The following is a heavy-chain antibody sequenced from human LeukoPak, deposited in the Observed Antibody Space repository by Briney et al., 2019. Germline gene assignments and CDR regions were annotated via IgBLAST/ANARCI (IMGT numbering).Heavy chain of an antibody. D-gene: IGHD1-26*01. CDR2: ISGSGGST. Sequence: GGSLRLSCAASEFTFSSYAMSWVRQAPGKGLEWVSVISGSGGSTYCADSVKGRFTISRDNSKNTLYLQMNSLRAEDTAVYYCAKGGVIVGPTTDFDYWGQGTLVTVAS. V-gene: IGHV3-23*01. CDR1: EFTFSSYA. J-gene: IGHJ4*02. CDR3: AKGGVIVGPTTDFDY.